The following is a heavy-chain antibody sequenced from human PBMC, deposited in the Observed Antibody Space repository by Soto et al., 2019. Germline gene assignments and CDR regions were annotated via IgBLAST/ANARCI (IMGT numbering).Heavy chain of an antibody. D-gene: IGHD2-2*01. J-gene: IGHJ5*02. CDR1: GDSITTGSYS. Sequence: QLQLQESGSGLVKPSQTLSLTCTVSGDSITTGSYSWSWIRQAPGKGLEWIGNIHVSGYTSFNTSLKGRFPTSGAPSKNQFPLNVMSVPAADPAVYYCARGGALSPNAHAPLDPWGQGRLVTVSS. CDR2: IHVSGYT. V-gene: IGHV4-30-2*01. CDR3: ARGGALSPNAHAPLDP.